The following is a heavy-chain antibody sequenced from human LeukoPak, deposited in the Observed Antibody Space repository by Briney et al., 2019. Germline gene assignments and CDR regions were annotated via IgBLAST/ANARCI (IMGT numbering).Heavy chain of an antibody. J-gene: IGHJ2*01. Sequence: SETXSLTXXXXXXXXSGYYWSWIRXPPGKGLEWIGEINHSGSTNYNPSLKSRVTISVDTSKNQFSLKLSSVTAAGTAVYYCASLNWGYDVAHFDLWGRGTLVTVSS. D-gene: IGHD7-27*01. CDR1: XXXXSGYY. V-gene: IGHV4-34*01. CDR2: INHSGST. CDR3: ASLNWGYDVAHFDL.